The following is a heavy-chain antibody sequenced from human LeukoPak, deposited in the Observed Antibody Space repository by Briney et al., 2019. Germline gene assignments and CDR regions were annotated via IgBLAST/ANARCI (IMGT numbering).Heavy chain of an antibody. J-gene: IGHJ4*02. CDR3: AREMGMSTVTNFDY. Sequence: ASVKVSCKASGGTPSNNAISWVRQAPGQGLEWMGRIIPFLTIAHYAQKFQGRVTITADKYTNTAYMELSGLRSEDTAVYYCAREMGMSTVTNFDYWGQGTLVTVSS. D-gene: IGHD4-17*01. V-gene: IGHV1-69*04. CDR1: GGTPSNNA. CDR2: IIPFLTIA.